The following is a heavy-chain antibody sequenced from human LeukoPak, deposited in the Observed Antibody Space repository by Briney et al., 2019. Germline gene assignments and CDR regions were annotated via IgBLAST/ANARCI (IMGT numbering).Heavy chain of an antibody. CDR2: IYYSGNT. D-gene: IGHD3/OR15-3a*01. CDR1: GDSISSGDYY. CDR3: ARQTGSGLFILP. V-gene: IGHV4-39*01. J-gene: IGHJ4*02. Sequence: PSETLSLTCTVSGDSISSGDYYWSWIREPAGKGLEWIGSIYYSGNTYYNASLKSQFSISIDTSKNQFSLRLTSVTAADTAVYYCARQTGSGLFILPGGQGTLVTVSS.